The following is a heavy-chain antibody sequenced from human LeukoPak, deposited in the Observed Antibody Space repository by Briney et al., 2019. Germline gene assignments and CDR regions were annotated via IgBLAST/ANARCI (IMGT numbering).Heavy chain of an antibody. V-gene: IGHV1-69*04. CDR2: IIPILGIA. J-gene: IGHJ4*02. CDR1: GGTFSSYA. CDR3: ARVSPVADSSSHLPYYFDY. D-gene: IGHD6-6*01. Sequence: SVKVSCKASGGTFSSYAISWVRQAPGQGLEWMGRIIPILGIANYAQKFQGRVTITADKSTSTAYMELSSLRSEDTAVYYCARVSPVADSSSHLPYYFDYWGQGTLATVSS.